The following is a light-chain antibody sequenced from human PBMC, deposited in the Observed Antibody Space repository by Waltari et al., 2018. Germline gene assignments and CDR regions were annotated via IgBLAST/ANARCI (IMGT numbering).Light chain of an antibody. J-gene: IGLJ1*01. CDR3: QVWDRITDHYV. CDR1: NIGIKS. Sequence: SYALTQPPSVSVAPGPTARMTCGGKNIGIKSVQGYQQRPGQAPVLVVYDDSDRPSGISDRLAGTKSGSTATLTISRAEAGDEADYYCQVWDRITDHYVFGTGTKVTVL. CDR2: DDS. V-gene: IGLV3-21*02.